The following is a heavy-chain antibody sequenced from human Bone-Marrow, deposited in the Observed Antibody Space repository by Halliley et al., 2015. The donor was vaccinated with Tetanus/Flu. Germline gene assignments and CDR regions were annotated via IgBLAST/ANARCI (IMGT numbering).Heavy chain of an antibody. CDR2: ISFHGSNR. D-gene: IGHD5-18*01. V-gene: IGHV3-30-3*01. J-gene: IGHJ4*02. CDR3: ARAGSYGSWWSLDF. Sequence: WVAVISFHGSNRHYADSVEGRFTISRENFKNMLYLEMNSMQIEDAAVYYCARAGSYGSWWSLDFWGQGTPVSVSS.